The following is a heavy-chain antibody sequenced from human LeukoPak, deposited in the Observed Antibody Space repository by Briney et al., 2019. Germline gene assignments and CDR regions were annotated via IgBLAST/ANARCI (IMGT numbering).Heavy chain of an antibody. CDR3: AGDSSSSWDALGYYYYYGMDV. D-gene: IGHD6-13*01. J-gene: IGHJ6*04. V-gene: IGHV4-38-2*01. CDR1: GYSISSGYY. CDR2: IYHSGST. Sequence: PSETLSLTCAVSGYSISSGYYWGWIRQPPGKGLEWIGSIYHSGSTYYNPSLKSRVTISVDTSKNQFSLKLSSVTAADTAVYYCAGDSSSSWDALGYYYYYGMDVWGKGTTVTVSS.